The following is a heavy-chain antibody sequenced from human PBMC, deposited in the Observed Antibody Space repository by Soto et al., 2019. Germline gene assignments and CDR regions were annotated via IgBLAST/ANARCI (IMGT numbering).Heavy chain of an antibody. CDR3: ASRLGTYFLSGLPFDI. V-gene: IGHV3-23*01. D-gene: IGHD1-26*01. J-gene: IGHJ3*02. CDR2: IAESGGDT. CDR1: GFTFSSHP. Sequence: EVLLLESGGGLVQPGGSLRLSCTASGFTFSSHPMSWVRQAPGRGLEWVSAIAESGGDTAYVDSVKGRFTISRDNAKNRLYLQMNSLRAEDTAVYYCASRLGTYFLSGLPFDIWGQGTMVTVSS.